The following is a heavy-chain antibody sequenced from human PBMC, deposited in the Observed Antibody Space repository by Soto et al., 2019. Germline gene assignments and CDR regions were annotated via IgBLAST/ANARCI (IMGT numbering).Heavy chain of an antibody. CDR3: ARDRADYYYYYGMDV. J-gene: IGHJ6*02. CDR1: GGSVSSGSYY. Sequence: SETLSLTCTVSGGSVSSGSYYWTWIRQPPGKGLEWIGCLYNSGSTNYNPALKSRATISVDTSKNQFSLRLSSVTAADTAVYYCARDRADYYYYYGMDVWGQGTTVTVSS. V-gene: IGHV4-61*01. D-gene: IGHD3-10*01. CDR2: LYNSGST.